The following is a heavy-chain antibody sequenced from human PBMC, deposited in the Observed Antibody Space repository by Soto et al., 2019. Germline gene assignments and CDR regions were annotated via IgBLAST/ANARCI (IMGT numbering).Heavy chain of an antibody. V-gene: IGHV1-18*04. D-gene: IGHD2-2*01. CDR3: VRDPQRNDY. CDR2: ISASNGNR. Sequence: QVQLVQSGAEVKKPGASVKVSCKASGYDFSSYGISWVRQAPGQGLEWMGWISASNGNRDYAQQFQGRVTMTSDTSRTTAYMELRSLRSDDTAVYYCVRDPQRNDYWGQGTLSTSLQ. CDR1: GYDFSSYG. J-gene: IGHJ4*02.